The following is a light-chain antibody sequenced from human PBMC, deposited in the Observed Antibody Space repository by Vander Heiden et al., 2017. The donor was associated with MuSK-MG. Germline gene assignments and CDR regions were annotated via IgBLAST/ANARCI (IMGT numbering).Light chain of an antibody. CDR3: QQYGSAPLT. V-gene: IGKV3-20*01. CDR2: STS. CDR1: QSVRSSQ. J-gene: IGKJ4*01. Sequence: EIVLTQSPGTLSLSPGERATLSCRASQSVRSSQLAWYQQKPGQAPRLVIYSTSSRATDFPYRFSGSGSGRDFTLTINRLEPEDFAVYYCQQYGSAPLTFGGGTTVEIK.